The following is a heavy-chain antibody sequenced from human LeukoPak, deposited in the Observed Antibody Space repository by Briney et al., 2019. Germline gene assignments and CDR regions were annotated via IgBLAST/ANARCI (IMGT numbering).Heavy chain of an antibody. V-gene: IGHV3-30*02. Sequence: GGSLTLSCAASGFTFSSYGMHWVRQAPGKGLEWVAFIRYDGSNKYYADSVKGRFTISRDNSKNTLYLQMNSLRAEDTAVYYCAKDQGCSSTSCYHYYYYYYMDVWGKGTTVTVSS. D-gene: IGHD2-2*01. J-gene: IGHJ6*03. CDR2: IRYDGSNK. CDR3: AKDQGCSSTSCYHYYYYYYMDV. CDR1: GFTFSSYG.